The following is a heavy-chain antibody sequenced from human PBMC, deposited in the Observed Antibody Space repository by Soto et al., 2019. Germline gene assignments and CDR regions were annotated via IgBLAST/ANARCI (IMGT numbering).Heavy chain of an antibody. CDR1: GFTFSSYG. CDR2: IWYDGSNK. Sequence: HPGGSLRLSCAASGFTFSSYGMHWVRQAPGKGLEWVAVIWYDGSNKYYADSVKGRFTISRDNSKNTLYLQMNSLRAEDTAVYYCARDQDYGDYDYYYYYYMDVWGKGTTVTVSS. J-gene: IGHJ6*03. CDR3: ARDQDYGDYDYYYYYYMDV. D-gene: IGHD4-17*01. V-gene: IGHV3-33*01.